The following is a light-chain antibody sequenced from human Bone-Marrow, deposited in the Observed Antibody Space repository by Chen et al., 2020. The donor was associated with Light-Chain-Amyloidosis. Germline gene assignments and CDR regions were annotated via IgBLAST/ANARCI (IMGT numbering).Light chain of an antibody. Sequence: QSVLTQPPSVSAAPGQRVTISCSGSTSNIGNNDVNWYQQLPGKAPKLLIFYDDLLPSGVSDRFSGSKSGTSASLAIGGLQSGDEADYYCAAWDDSLNALMFGGGTKLTVL. V-gene: IGLV1-36*01. CDR2: YDD. CDR3: AAWDDSLNALM. J-gene: IGLJ3*02. CDR1: TSNIGNND.